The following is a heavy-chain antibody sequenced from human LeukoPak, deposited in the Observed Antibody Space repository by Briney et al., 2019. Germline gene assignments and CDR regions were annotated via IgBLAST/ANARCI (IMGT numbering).Heavy chain of an antibody. CDR1: GFTFSSYS. J-gene: IGHJ5*02. V-gene: IGHV3-21*01. Sequence: GGSLRLSCAASGFTFSSYSMNWVRQAPGKGLEWVPSISSSSSYIYYADSVKGRFTIPRDNAKNSLYLQMNSLRAEDTAVYYCARDRLDSSGWPNWFDPWGQGTLVTVSS. CDR2: ISSSSSYI. CDR3: ARDRLDSSGWPNWFDP. D-gene: IGHD6-19*01.